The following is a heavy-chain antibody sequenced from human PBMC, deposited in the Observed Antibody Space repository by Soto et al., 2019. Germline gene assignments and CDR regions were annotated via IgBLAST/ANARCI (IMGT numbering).Heavy chain of an antibody. Sequence: QVQLVQSGAEVKKPGASVKVSCKASGYTLTSYGISWARQAPGQGLEWMGWISAYNGNTNYAQKLQGRVTMTTDTSASTAYMELRSMRSDDTAVYYGAYQRSYYYGMDVWGQGTTVTVSS. CDR1: GYTLTSYG. V-gene: IGHV1-18*01. CDR3: AYQRSYYYGMDV. CDR2: ISAYNGNT. D-gene: IGHD2-2*01. J-gene: IGHJ6*02.